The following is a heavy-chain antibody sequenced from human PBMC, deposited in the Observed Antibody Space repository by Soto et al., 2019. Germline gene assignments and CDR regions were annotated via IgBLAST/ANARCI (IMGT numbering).Heavy chain of an antibody. V-gene: IGHV3-15*07. Sequence: GGSLRLSCAASGFTFTNAWINWVRQAPGKGLEWVGRIKSKTDGGTTDYAEPVKGRFAISRDDSNNMVYLQMNSLKIEDTAVYYCTTDSYSTIIIVRFDYWGQGTLVTSPQ. CDR1: GFTFTNAW. J-gene: IGHJ4*02. CDR3: TTDSYSTIIIVRFDY. CDR2: IKSKTDGGTT. D-gene: IGHD3-22*01.